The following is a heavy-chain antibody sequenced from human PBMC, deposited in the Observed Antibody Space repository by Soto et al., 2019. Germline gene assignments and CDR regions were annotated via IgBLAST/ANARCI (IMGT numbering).Heavy chain of an antibody. Sequence: ASVKVSCKASGYSFSTYAMHWVRQAPGQSLEWMGWINGGTGQTKFSQRFQDRITITRDTSASTAYMELSSLRSEDTAVYYCARGKGMEENYYYYGLDIWGQGTTVTVPS. CDR3: ARGKGMEENYYYYGLDI. V-gene: IGHV1-3*01. D-gene: IGHD1-1*01. CDR2: INGGTGQT. CDR1: GYSFSTYA. J-gene: IGHJ6*02.